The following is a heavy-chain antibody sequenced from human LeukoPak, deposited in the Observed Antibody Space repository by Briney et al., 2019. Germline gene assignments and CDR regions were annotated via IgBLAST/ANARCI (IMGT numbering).Heavy chain of an antibody. CDR2: MNPNSGNT. CDR3: ARGTLLWFGELLWRGSVDP. Sequence: ASVKVSCTASGYTFTSYDINWVRQATGQGLEWMGWMNPNSGNTGYAQKFQGRVTMTRNTSISTAYMELSSLRSEDTAVYYCARGTLLWFGELLWRGSVDPWGQGTLVTVSS. V-gene: IGHV1-8*01. D-gene: IGHD3-10*01. J-gene: IGHJ5*02. CDR1: GYTFTSYD.